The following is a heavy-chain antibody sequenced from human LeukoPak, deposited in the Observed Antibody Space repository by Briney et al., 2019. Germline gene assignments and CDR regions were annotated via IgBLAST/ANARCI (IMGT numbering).Heavy chain of an antibody. J-gene: IGHJ4*02. CDR3: AKDTSGYSYGWVDY. CDR1: GFTFSSYS. CDR2: ISSSSSTI. V-gene: IGHV3-48*01. Sequence: AGGSLRLSCAASGFTFSSYSMNWVRQAPGKGLEWVSYISSSSSTIYYADSVKGRFTISRDNSKNTLYLQMNSLRAEDTAVYYCAKDTSGYSYGWVDYWGQGTLVTVSS. D-gene: IGHD5-18*01.